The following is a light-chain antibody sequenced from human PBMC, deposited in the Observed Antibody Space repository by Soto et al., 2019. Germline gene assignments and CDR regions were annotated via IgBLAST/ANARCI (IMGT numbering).Light chain of an antibody. V-gene: IGKV1-5*01. J-gene: IGKJ2*01. CDR3: QQYSIYPYT. Sequence: IQMTQSPSALSASVGDRVTITCRASQTLSNWLAWYQQEPGKAPKLLIFDASSLQSGVPSRFSGSAFGTEFTLAISSLQPDDFGTYYCQQYSIYPYTFGQGTTLEIK. CDR1: QTLSNW. CDR2: DAS.